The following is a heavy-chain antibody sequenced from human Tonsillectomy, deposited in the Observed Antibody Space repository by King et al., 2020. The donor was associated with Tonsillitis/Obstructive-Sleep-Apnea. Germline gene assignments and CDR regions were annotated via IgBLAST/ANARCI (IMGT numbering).Heavy chain of an antibody. CDR2: INSDGSST. CDR1: GFTFISYW. CDR3: AREGYSSSSPIDY. Sequence: QLVQSGGGLGQPGGSLRLSCAASGFTFISYWMHWVRQAPGKWLVWVSRINSDGSSTSYAESVKGRFTISRDNAKNTLYLQMNSLRAEDTAVYYCAREGYSSSSPIDYWGQGTLVTVSS. V-gene: IGHV3-74*01. D-gene: IGHD6-6*01. J-gene: IGHJ4*02.